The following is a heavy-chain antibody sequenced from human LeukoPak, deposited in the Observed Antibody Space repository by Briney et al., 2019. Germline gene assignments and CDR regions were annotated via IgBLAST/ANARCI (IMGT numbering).Heavy chain of an antibody. CDR1: GFTFSSYA. D-gene: IGHD6-19*01. CDR2: ISGSGGST. Sequence: PGGSLRLSCAASGFTFSSYAMSWVRQAPGKGLEWVSAISGSGGSTYYADSVKGRFTISRDNSKNTLYLQMNSLRAEDTAVYYCAKGSSGWYIEYYFDYWGQGTLVTVSS. V-gene: IGHV3-23*01. J-gene: IGHJ4*02. CDR3: AKGSSGWYIEYYFDY.